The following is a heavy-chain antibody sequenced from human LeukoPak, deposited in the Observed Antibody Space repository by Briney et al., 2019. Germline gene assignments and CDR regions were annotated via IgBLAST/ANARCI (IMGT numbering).Heavy chain of an antibody. CDR1: AYTFTSYD. CDR2: MNPNSGNT. V-gene: IGHV1-8*01. Sequence: GASVKVSCKASAYTFTSYDINWVRQATGQGLEWMGWMNPNSGNTGYAQKFQGRVTMTMNTSISTAYMELSSLRSAATAVYYCVASRYYFESWGQGTLVTVSS. CDR3: VASRYYFES. D-gene: IGHD3-3*02. J-gene: IGHJ4*02.